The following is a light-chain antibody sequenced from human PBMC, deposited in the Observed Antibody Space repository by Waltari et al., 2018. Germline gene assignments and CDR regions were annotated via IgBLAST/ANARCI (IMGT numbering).Light chain of an antibody. J-gene: IGLJ3*02. CDR3: AAWDNSLSGWV. CDR1: SSNIGNNY. V-gene: IGLV1-47*01. Sequence: QSVLTQPPSASGTPGQRVTIPCSGISSNIGNNYVFWYQQPPGTAPKLLIYRNDQRPSGVPDRFSGSKSVTSASLAIGGLRSEDEADYHCAAWDNSLSGWVFGEGTKLTVL. CDR2: RND.